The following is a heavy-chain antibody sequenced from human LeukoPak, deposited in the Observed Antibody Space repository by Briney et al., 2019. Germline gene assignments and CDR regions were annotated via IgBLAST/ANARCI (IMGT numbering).Heavy chain of an antibody. D-gene: IGHD1-1*01. V-gene: IGHV3-13*01. J-gene: IGHJ4*02. CDR1: GFTFSDYD. CDR2: IDTAGDR. CDR3: ARVAKERVGGVYYFDY. Sequence: PGGSLRLSCAASGFTFSDYDMHWLRQATGKGLEWVSAIDTAGDRYYTGSVKGLFTISRENAKNSLYLQMNSLSAGDTAVYYCARVAKERVGGVYYFDYWGQGTLVTVSS.